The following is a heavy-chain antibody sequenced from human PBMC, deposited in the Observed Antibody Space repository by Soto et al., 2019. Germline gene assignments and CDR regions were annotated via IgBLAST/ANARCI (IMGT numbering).Heavy chain of an antibody. J-gene: IGHJ3*02. Sequence: QLHLVQSGAVVKKPGASVTVSCSASGYPVTAYYMHWVRQAPGRGLEWMGGINPATGAAKYTQTFQGRVTMPRDTSTSTVFMELSGLTSEDTAVFYCARGGGVGVAGSADFDMWGQGTLVTVSS. CDR2: INPATGAA. CDR1: GYPVTAYY. D-gene: IGHD3-3*01. V-gene: IGHV1-2*02. CDR3: ARGGGVGVAGSADFDM.